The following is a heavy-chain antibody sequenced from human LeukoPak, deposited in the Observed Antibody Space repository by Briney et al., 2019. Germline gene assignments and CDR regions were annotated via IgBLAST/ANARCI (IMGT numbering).Heavy chain of an antibody. D-gene: IGHD4-23*01. CDR1: GFTVSSNY. J-gene: IGHJ4*02. CDR3: ASLADYGGNGDYFDY. Sequence: GGSLRLSCAASGFTVSSNYMSWVRQAPGKGLEWVSVIYSGGSTYYADSVKGRFTISRDNSKNTLYLQMNSLRAEDTAVYYCASLADYGGNGDYFDYWGQGTLVTVSS. CDR2: IYSGGST. V-gene: IGHV3-53*01.